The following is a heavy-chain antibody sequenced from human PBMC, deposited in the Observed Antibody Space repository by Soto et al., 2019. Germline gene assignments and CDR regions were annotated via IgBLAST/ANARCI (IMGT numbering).Heavy chain of an antibody. J-gene: IGHJ6*02. Sequence: ASVKVSCKASGYTFTICGISWVRQAPGQGLEWMGWISGYNGHTKYAQKFQGRVTMTTDTSTSTVYMDLRSLRSDDTAVYYCAREGEMPYYYYGLDVWGQGTTVTVSS. V-gene: IGHV1-18*01. CDR3: AREGEMPYYYYGLDV. D-gene: IGHD3-16*01. CDR2: ISGYNGHT. CDR1: GYTFTICG.